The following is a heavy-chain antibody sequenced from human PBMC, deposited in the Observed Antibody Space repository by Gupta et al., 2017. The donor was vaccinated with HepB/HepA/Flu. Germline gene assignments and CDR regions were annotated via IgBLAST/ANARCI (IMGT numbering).Heavy chain of an antibody. CDR3: ARIRRYDYERSREFYYYYGMDV. D-gene: IGHD5-12*01. V-gene: IGHV2-70*15. J-gene: IGHJ6*02. Sequence: QVTLRESGPALVKPTQTLTLTCTFSGFSLSTSGMCVSWIRQPPGKALEWLARIDWDDAKYYITSLKTRLTISKDTSKNQVVLTMTNMDPVDTATYYCARIRRYDYERSREFYYYYGMDVWGQGTTVTVSS. CDR1: GFSLSTSGMC. CDR2: IDWDDAK.